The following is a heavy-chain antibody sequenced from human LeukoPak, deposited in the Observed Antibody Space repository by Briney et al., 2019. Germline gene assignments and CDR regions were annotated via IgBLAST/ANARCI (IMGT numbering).Heavy chain of an antibody. CDR3: ARLSGSYAKSPFDY. J-gene: IGHJ4*02. V-gene: IGHV3-74*01. Sequence: PGGSLRLSCAASGFTFSTSWMHWVRQAPGKGLVWVSRINPDGSSTNYADSVKGRFTISRDNAKNSLYLQMNSLKAEDTAVYYCARLSGSYAKSPFDYWGQGTLVTVSS. CDR1: GFTFSTSW. CDR2: INPDGSST. D-gene: IGHD1-26*01.